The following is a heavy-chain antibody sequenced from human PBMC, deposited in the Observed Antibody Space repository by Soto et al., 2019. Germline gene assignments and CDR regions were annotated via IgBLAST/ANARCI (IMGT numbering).Heavy chain of an antibody. D-gene: IGHD3-22*01. Sequence: HLVRQAPGKGLEWVAFISYDGSNKYYADSVKGRFTISRDNSKNTLYRQMNSLRAEDTAVYYCAREVLTMMVVVKAVGPLDIWGPGTMVTVSS. J-gene: IGHJ3*02. V-gene: IGHV3-30-3*01. CDR3: AREVLTMMVVVKAVGPLDI. CDR2: ISYDGSNK.